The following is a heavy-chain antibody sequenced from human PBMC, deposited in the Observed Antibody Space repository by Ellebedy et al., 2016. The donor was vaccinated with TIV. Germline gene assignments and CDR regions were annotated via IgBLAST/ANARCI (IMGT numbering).Heavy chain of an antibody. Sequence: MPSETLSLTCTVSGGSMKNYYWTWIRQPPGKGLEWLGQIFYSGSTNYSPSLKSRVTISGDTSKNQFSLRLSSVTAADTAVCYWSRRKITVFGETDAFDIWGQGTVVTVSS. CDR2: IFYSGST. V-gene: IGHV4-59*01. D-gene: IGHD3-3*01. CDR3: SRRKITVFGETDAFDI. J-gene: IGHJ3*02. CDR1: GGSMKNYY.